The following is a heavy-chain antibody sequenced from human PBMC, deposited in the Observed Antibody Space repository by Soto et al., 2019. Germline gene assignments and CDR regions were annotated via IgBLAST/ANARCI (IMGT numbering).Heavy chain of an antibody. J-gene: IGHJ4*02. Sequence: ASVKVSCKASGYTFTSYDINWVRQATGQGLEWMGWMNPNSGNTGYAQKFQGRVTMTRNTSISTAYMELSSLRSEDTAVYYCARDLSARGVYFDYWGQGTLVTVSS. D-gene: IGHD3-10*01. V-gene: IGHV1-8*01. CDR2: MNPNSGNT. CDR1: GYTFTSYD. CDR3: ARDLSARGVYFDY.